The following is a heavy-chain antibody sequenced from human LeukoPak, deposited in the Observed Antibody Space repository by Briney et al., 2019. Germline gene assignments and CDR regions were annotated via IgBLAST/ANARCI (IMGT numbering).Heavy chain of an antibody. Sequence: QPGGSLRLSCAASGFTFSTFWMSWVRQAPGKGLEWVANIKQDGSEEYYVDSVKGRFIISRDNAKNSLYLQMNSLRAEDAAVYYCARWEGNGYYFDDRGQRTLVTVSS. CDR3: ARWEGNGYYFDD. D-gene: IGHD3-22*01. CDR1: GFTFSTFW. CDR2: IKQDGSEE. V-gene: IGHV3-7*01. J-gene: IGHJ4*02.